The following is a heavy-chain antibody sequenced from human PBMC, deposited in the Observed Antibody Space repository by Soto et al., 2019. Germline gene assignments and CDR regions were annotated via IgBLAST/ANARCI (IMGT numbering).Heavy chain of an antibody. D-gene: IGHD3-9*01. J-gene: IGHJ5*02. Sequence: ASVKVSCKTPGGTFRSDTITWVRQAPGQGLEWMGRIIPLLETTDYAQKFQGRVTITADKSTSTAYMELSSLRSEDPAVYYCARVSRYFDWLPIGSDWFDPWGQGPLVTASS. CDR1: GGTFRSDT. CDR2: IIPLLETT. V-gene: IGHV1-69*08. CDR3: ARVSRYFDWLPIGSDWFDP.